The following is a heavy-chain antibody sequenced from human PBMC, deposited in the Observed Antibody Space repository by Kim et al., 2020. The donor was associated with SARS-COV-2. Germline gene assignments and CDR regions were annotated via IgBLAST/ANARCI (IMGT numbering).Heavy chain of an antibody. J-gene: IGHJ4*02. CDR1: GFTFSSYE. Sequence: GGSLRLSCAASGFTFSSYEMNWVRQAPGKGLEWVSYISSSGSTIYYADSVKGRFTISRDNAKNSLYLQMNSLRAEDTAVYYCARGTVVVVTAIFPYFDYWGQGTLVTVSS. D-gene: IGHD2-21*02. CDR3: ARGTVVVVTAIFPYFDY. V-gene: IGHV3-48*03. CDR2: ISSSGSTI.